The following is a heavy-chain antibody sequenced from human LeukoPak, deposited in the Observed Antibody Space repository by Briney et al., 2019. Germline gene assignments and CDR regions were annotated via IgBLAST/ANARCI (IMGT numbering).Heavy chain of an antibody. CDR2: INPNSGGT. D-gene: IGHD6-6*01. V-gene: IGHV1-2*02. Sequence: EASVKVSCKASGYTFIGYYMHWVRQAPGQGLEWMGWINPNSGGTNYAQKFQGRVTMTRDTSISTAYMELSRLRSDDTAVYYCARLGSIAARPEDYWGQGTLVTVSS. J-gene: IGHJ4*02. CDR1: GYTFIGYY. CDR3: ARLGSIAARPEDY.